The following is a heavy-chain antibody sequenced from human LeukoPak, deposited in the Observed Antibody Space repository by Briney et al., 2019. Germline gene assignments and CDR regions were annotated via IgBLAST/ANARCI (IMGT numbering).Heavy chain of an antibody. D-gene: IGHD6-19*01. Sequence: PSETLSLTCTVSGGSVSSSSYYWGWIRQPPGKGLEWIGSIYYSGSTYYNPSLKSRVTISVDTSKNQFSLKLSSVTAADTAVYYCARHGEYSSGWIDYYYYYMDVWGTGTTVTVSS. J-gene: IGHJ6*03. CDR3: ARHGEYSSGWIDYYYYYMDV. CDR1: GGSVSSSSYY. CDR2: IYYSGST. V-gene: IGHV4-39*01.